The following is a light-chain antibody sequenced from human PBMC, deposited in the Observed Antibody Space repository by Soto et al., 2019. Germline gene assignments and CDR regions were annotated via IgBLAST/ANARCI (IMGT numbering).Light chain of an antibody. CDR1: SSDVGGYNY. CDR3: SSYAGSNNYV. V-gene: IGLV2-8*01. CDR2: EVS. J-gene: IGLJ1*01. Sequence: QSVLTQPPSASGSPGQSVTISCTGTSSDVGGYNYVSWYQQHPGKAPKLMIYEVSNRPSGVPDRFSGSKSGNTASLTVSGLQAEDEAGYYCSSYAGSNNYVFGTGTKVTV.